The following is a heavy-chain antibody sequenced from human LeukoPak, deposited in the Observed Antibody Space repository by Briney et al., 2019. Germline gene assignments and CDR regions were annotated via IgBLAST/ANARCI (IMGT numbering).Heavy chain of an antibody. J-gene: IGHJ4*02. CDR2: LSDDGSIT. CDR3: AKSRDSGSKMARGVNFDY. CDR1: GFTFSTYS. Sequence: GGSLRLSCAASGFTFSTYSMNWVRQAPGKGLEWVSTLSDDGSITYYADSEKGRFTISRDNSKNTLYLQMNTLRAEDTAVYFCAKSRDSGSKMARGVNFDYWGQRTLVTVSS. D-gene: IGHD3-10*01. V-gene: IGHV3-23*01.